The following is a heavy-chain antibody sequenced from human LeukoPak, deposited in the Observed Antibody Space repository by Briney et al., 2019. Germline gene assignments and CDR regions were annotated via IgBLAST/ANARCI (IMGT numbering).Heavy chain of an antibody. J-gene: IGHJ4*02. CDR3: ARLDDSSGYFH. CDR1: GDSISSGDYY. Sequence: SETLSLTCTVSGDSISSGDYYWSWIRQPPGKGLEWIGSIYYSGSTYYNPSLKSRITISVDTSKNQFSLKLSSVTAADTAVYYCARLDDSSGYFHWGQGTLVTVSS. V-gene: IGHV4-39*01. CDR2: IYYSGST. D-gene: IGHD3-22*01.